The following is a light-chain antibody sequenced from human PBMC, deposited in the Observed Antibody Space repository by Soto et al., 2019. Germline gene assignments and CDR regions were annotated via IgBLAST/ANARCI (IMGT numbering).Light chain of an antibody. Sequence: EIVMTQSPATLSVSPGERATISCRASQSVSSNSAWYQQKPGQAPRLLIYGASTRATGIPARFSGSGSGTEFTLTISSLQPEDFAVYYCQQYNNWPPWTFGQGTKVEIK. J-gene: IGKJ1*01. CDR2: GAS. CDR1: QSVSSN. V-gene: IGKV3-15*01. CDR3: QQYNNWPPWT.